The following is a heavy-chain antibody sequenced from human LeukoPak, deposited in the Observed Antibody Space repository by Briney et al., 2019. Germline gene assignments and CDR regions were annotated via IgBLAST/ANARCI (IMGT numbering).Heavy chain of an antibody. CDR3: TTGDTTIFSRASPGSDY. J-gene: IGHJ4*02. Sequence: GGSLRLSCAASGFTFSNAWMSWVRQAPGKGLEWVGRIKSKTDGGTTDYAAPVKGRFTISGDDSKNTLYLQMNSLKTEDTAVYYCTTGDTTIFSRASPGSDYWGQGTLVTVSS. CDR1: GFTFSNAW. CDR2: IKSKTDGGTT. V-gene: IGHV3-15*01. D-gene: IGHD3-9*01.